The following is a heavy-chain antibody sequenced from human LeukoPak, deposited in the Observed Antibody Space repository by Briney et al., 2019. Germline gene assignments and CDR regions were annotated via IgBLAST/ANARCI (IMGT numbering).Heavy chain of an antibody. Sequence: GGSLRLSCAASGFTFSRHWMHWVRQAPGKGLAWVSRISGDGSSTSYADSVKGRFTIYRDNAKNTMYLQMNSLTVEATAVYYCVRTTYGPEYWGQGTLVTVSS. V-gene: IGHV3-74*01. CDR3: VRTTYGPEY. J-gene: IGHJ4*02. D-gene: IGHD1-1*01. CDR1: GFTFSRHW. CDR2: ISGDGSST.